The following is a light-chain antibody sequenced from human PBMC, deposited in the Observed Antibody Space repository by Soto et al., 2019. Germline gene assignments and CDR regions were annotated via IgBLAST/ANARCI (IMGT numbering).Light chain of an antibody. CDR1: QGVTSNS. CDR2: AAA. CDR3: QLYGRLPMYT. J-gene: IGKJ2*01. Sequence: EIVWTQSPGTLSLSPGERATLSCRASQGVTSNSLAWYQQKPGQAPRLLMYAAANRATGIPDRFSDSGSGRDLSLTISRLEPEDFAVYDGQLYGRLPMYTFGQGTRLEIK. V-gene: IGKV3-20*01.